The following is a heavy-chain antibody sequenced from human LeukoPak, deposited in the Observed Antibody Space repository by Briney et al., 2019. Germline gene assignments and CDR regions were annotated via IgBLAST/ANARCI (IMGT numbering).Heavy chain of an antibody. CDR1: GFILSTHG. CDR3: ARDLSFGSLDF. J-gene: IGHJ4*02. Sequence: PGGSLRLSCAASGFILSTHGMHWVRQAPGKGLEWVAGMWYDGGREDYADSVKGRFTISRDMSMNTLNLQMNSLRVEDTAMFYCARDLSFGSLDFRGQGTLVTVSS. D-gene: IGHD1-26*01. V-gene: IGHV3-33*01. CDR2: MWYDGGRE.